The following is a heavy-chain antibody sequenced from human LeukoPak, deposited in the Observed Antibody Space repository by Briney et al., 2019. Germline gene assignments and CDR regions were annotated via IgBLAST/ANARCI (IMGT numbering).Heavy chain of an antibody. CDR3: ARGCSGGSCFGDFDY. CDR1: GFTFSSYG. V-gene: IGHV3-33*01. J-gene: IGHJ4*02. CDR2: IWYDGSNK. Sequence: GGSLRPSCAASGFTFSSYGMHWVRQAPGKGLEGGAVIWYDGSNKYYADSVKGRFTISRDNSKPTLYLQMNSLRAEDTAVYYCARGCSGGSCFGDFDYWGQGTLGTVSS. D-gene: IGHD2-15*01.